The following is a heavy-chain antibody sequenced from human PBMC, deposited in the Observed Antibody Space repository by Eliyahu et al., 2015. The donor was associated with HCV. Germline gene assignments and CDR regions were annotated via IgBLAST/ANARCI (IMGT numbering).Heavy chain of an antibody. Sequence: EVQLVESGGGLVQVGGSLRLSCAASGLTFSYYNLHWVRQVPGKGLVWVSYIKSDGGNTTYADSVKGRFTISRDNAKSTVYLQMNSLRAEDTALYYCRAARYSGTYDDYWGHGTLVTVSS. V-gene: IGHV3-74*01. CDR2: IKSDGGNT. J-gene: IGHJ4*01. CDR1: GLTFSYYN. D-gene: IGHD1-26*01. CDR3: RAARYSGTYDDY.